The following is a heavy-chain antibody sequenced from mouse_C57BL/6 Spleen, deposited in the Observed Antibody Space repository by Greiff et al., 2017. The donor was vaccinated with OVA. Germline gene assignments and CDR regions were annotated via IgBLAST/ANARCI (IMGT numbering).Heavy chain of an antibody. D-gene: IGHD2-3*01. CDR1: GFSFNTYA. CDR3: GSSIYAGLPYYFDD. Sequence: EVKLVESGGGLVQPKGSLKLSCAASGFSFNTYAMNWVRQAPGKGLEWVARIRSKSNNYATYYADSVKDRFTISRDDSESMLYLQMNNLKTEDTAMYYCGSSIYAGLPYYFDDWGQGTTLTVSS. V-gene: IGHV10-1*01. CDR2: IRSKSNNYAT. J-gene: IGHJ2*01.